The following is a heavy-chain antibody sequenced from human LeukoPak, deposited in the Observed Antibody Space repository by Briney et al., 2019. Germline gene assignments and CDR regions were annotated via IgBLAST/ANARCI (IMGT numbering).Heavy chain of an antibody. CDR1: GGSFSGYY. CDR2: INHSGST. CDR3: ARQWLVSPLFDY. Sequence: PPETLSLACAVYGGSFSGYYWSWIRQPPGKGLEWIGEINHSGSTNYNPSLRSRVTVSVHTSKNQLSLKLSSVTAADTAVYYCARQWLVSPLFDYWGQGTLVTVSS. D-gene: IGHD6-19*01. V-gene: IGHV4-34*01. J-gene: IGHJ4*02.